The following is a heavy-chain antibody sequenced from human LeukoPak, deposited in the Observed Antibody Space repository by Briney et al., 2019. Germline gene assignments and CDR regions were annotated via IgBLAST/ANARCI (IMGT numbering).Heavy chain of an antibody. Sequence: SETLSLTCAVYGGSFSGYYWSWIRQPPGKGLEWIGEINHSGSTNYNPSLKSRVTISVDTSKNQFSRKLSSVTAADTAVYYCARKYCTNGVCPRLFDYWGQGTLVTVSS. CDR2: INHSGST. CDR1: GGSFSGYY. J-gene: IGHJ4*02. D-gene: IGHD2-8*01. V-gene: IGHV4-34*01. CDR3: ARKYCTNGVCPRLFDY.